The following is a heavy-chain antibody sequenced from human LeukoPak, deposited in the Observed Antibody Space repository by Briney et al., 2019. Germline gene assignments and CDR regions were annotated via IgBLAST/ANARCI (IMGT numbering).Heavy chain of an antibody. V-gene: IGHV4-39*01. CDR1: GGSISSSGSY. CDR2: IYYSGSS. J-gene: IGHJ4*02. CDR3: ARHRSGCIHSPFDS. Sequence: PSATLSLTCTVSGGSISSSGSYWGWLRQPPGKGLEWFGSIYYSGSSFDNPALRSRVTISVDTSKNQFSLKLSSVTAADTAVYYCARHRSGCIHSPFDSWGQGTLVTVSS. D-gene: IGHD1-1*01.